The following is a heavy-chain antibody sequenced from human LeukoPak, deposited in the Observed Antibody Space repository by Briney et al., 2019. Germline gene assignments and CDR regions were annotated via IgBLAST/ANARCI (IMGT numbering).Heavy chain of an antibody. CDR2: IIPIFGTA. J-gene: IGHJ4*02. Sequence: SVKVSCKASGGTFSSYAISWVRQAPGQGLEWMGGIIPIFGTANYAQKFQGRVTITADKSTSTAYMELSSLRSEDTAVYYCAKVANYYYGSETYYFFEHWGQGTPVTASS. D-gene: IGHD3-10*01. V-gene: IGHV1-69*06. CDR3: AKVANYYYGSETYYFFEH. CDR1: GGTFSSYA.